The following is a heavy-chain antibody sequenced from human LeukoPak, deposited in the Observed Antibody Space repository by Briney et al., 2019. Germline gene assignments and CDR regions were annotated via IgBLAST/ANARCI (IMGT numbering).Heavy chain of an antibody. CDR2: INHRGST. CDR3: ARDGLRFGTGTTRMDY. Sequence: SETLSLTCAVYGGSFSGYYWSWLRQPPGKGLEWVGEINHRGSTKYNRSLKSRVPISVNTSKNQCSLKLSSVTVAETAVYYCARDGLRFGTGTTRMDYWGRGTLVTVSS. D-gene: IGHD1-1*01. CDR1: GGSFSGYY. V-gene: IGHV4-34*01. J-gene: IGHJ4*02.